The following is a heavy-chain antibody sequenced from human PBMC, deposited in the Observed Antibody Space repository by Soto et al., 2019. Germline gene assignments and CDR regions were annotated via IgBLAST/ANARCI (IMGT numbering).Heavy chain of an antibody. CDR1: GFTFSDYY. V-gene: IGHV3-72*01. D-gene: IGHD1-7*01. Sequence: GGSLRLSCAGSGFTFSDYYIDWVRQAPGKGLEWVGRSRDKGNGYSTDYAASVKGRFTVSRDASKNSLYLQMNSLKAEDTALYYCARSIPGTTSFDPWGQGTLVTVSS. J-gene: IGHJ5*02. CDR3: ARSIPGTTSFDP. CDR2: SRDKGNGYST.